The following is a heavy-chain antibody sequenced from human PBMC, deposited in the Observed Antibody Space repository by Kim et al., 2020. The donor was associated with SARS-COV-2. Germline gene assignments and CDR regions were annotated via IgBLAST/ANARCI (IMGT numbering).Heavy chain of an antibody. Sequence: GGSLRLSCTASGFTFGDYAMSWFRQAPGKGLEWVGFIRSKAYGGTTEYAASVKGRFTISRDDSKSIAYLQMNSLKTEDTAVYYCTRCIAAAGTLYYYGMDVWGQGTTVTVSS. J-gene: IGHJ6*02. CDR2: IRSKAYGGTT. CDR3: TRCIAAAGTLYYYGMDV. CDR1: GFTFGDYA. V-gene: IGHV3-49*03. D-gene: IGHD6-13*01.